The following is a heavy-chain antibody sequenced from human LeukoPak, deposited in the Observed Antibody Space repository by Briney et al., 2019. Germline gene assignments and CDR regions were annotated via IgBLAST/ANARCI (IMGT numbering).Heavy chain of an antibody. D-gene: IGHD6-13*01. Sequence: GGSLRLSCAGSGFTFRFYAMTWVRLAPGKGLEWVSGISGDASVSRHADSVKGRFNISRDNSKNTLYLQLNGLRVEDTAIYYCAKAYSSSLYGDAFHIWGQGTMVTFSP. CDR3: AKAYSSSLYGDAFHI. V-gene: IGHV3-23*01. CDR1: GFTFRFYA. J-gene: IGHJ3*02. CDR2: ISGDASVS.